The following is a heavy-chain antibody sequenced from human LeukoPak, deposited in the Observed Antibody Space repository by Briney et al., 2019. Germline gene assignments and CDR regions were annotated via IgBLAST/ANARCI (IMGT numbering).Heavy chain of an antibody. CDR1: GFTFSNYD. V-gene: IGHV3-74*01. J-gene: IGHJ4*02. Sequence: GGSLRLSCTASGFTFSNYDMTWVRQAPGKGLVWVSRINSDGTSTSYADSVKGRFTISRDNAKNTLFLQLNSLTAEDTAVYYCARDRNYSPDYWGQGTLVTVSS. CDR3: ARDRNYSPDY. D-gene: IGHD5-18*01. CDR2: INSDGTST.